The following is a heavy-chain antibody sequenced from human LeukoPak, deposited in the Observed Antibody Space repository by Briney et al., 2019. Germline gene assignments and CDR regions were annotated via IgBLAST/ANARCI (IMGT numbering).Heavy chain of an antibody. CDR1: GFTFSSYA. Sequence: GGSLRLSCAASGFTFSSYAMHWVRQAPGKGLEWVAVISYDGSNKYYADSVKGRFTISRDNSKNTLYLQMDSLRAEDTAVYYCAGVVPAAPAYHYGMDVWGQGTTVTVSS. CDR2: ISYDGSNK. CDR3: AGVVPAAPAYHYGMDV. J-gene: IGHJ6*02. D-gene: IGHD2-2*01. V-gene: IGHV3-30-3*01.